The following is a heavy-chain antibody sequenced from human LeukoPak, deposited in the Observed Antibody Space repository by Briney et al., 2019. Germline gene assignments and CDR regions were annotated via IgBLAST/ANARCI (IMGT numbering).Heavy chain of an antibody. CDR3: AREDYYYYGMDV. V-gene: IGHV1-8*01. J-gene: IGHJ6*02. CDR2: MNPNSGNT. Sequence: GASVKVSCKASGYTFTSYDINWVRQATGQGLEWMGWMNPNSGNTGYAQKFQGRVTMIRNTSISTAYMELSSLRSEDTAVYYCAREDYYYYGMDVWGQGTTVTVSS. CDR1: GYTFTSYD.